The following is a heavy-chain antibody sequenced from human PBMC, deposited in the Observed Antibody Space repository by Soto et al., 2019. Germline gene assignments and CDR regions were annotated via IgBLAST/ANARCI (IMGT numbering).Heavy chain of an antibody. D-gene: IGHD6-13*01. Sequence: LQLQESGPGLVKPSETLSLTCTVSGGSISSSSFHWGWIRQPPGKGLEWIGSNYYSGSTYYSPSLKSRVTISVDTSKNQFSLKLSSVTAADTAVYYCARRASAAGTDWWFDPWGQVTLVTVSS. CDR1: GGSISSSSFH. V-gene: IGHV4-39*01. CDR3: ARRASAAGTDWWFDP. CDR2: NYYSGST. J-gene: IGHJ5*02.